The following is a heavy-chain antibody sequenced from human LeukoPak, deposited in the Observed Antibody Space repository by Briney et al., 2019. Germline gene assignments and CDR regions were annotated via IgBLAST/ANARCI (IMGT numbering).Heavy chain of an antibody. V-gene: IGHV3-23*01. Sequence: AISGSGGSTYYADSVKGRFTISRDNSKNTLYLQMNSLRAEDTAVYYCAKSRDVVATVFDYWGRGTLVTVSS. D-gene: IGHD5-12*01. CDR3: AKSRDVVATVFDY. CDR2: ISGSGGST. J-gene: IGHJ4*02.